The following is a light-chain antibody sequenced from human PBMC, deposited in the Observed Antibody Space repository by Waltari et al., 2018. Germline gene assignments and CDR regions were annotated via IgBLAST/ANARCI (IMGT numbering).Light chain of an antibody. CDR2: DVS. J-gene: IGLJ2*01. CDR3: NSYTSSTNVV. V-gene: IGLV2-14*03. CDR1: SGDVGAHNY. Sequence: QSVLTQSASVSGSPGQSITISCTGTSGDVGAHNYVSWYQQHPGKAPQLIIYDVSKRPSGVSNLISASKSGNTASLTISGLQAEDEAHYYCNSYTSSTNVVFGGGTKLTVL.